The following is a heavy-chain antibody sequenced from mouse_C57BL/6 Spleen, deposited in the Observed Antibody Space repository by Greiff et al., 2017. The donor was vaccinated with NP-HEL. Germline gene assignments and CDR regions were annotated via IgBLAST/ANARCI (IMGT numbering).Heavy chain of an antibody. CDR3: ARSGGYDRGIYAMDY. J-gene: IGHJ4*01. Sequence: EVQLVESVAELVRPGASVKLSCTASGFNIKNTYMHWVKQRPEQGLEWIGRIDPANGNTKYAPKFQGKATITADTSSNTAYLQLSSLTSEDTAIYYCARSGGYDRGIYAMDYWGQGTSVTVSS. D-gene: IGHD2-2*01. V-gene: IGHV14-3*01. CDR2: IDPANGNT. CDR1: GFNIKNTY.